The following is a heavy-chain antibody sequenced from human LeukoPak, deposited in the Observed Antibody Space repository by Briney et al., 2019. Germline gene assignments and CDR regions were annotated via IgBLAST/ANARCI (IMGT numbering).Heavy chain of an antibody. CDR1: GFTFSSFG. J-gene: IGHJ4*02. V-gene: IGHV3-33*01. Sequence: GGSLRLSCAASGFTFSSFGMHWVRQAPGKGLEWVAITWHDGSNKYYADSVKGRFTISRDNSKNTLYLQMNSLRAEDTAVYYRARDGTSGSRSHWFDYWGQGTLVTVSS. CDR3: ARDGTSGSRSHWFDY. D-gene: IGHD3-10*01. CDR2: TWHDGSNK.